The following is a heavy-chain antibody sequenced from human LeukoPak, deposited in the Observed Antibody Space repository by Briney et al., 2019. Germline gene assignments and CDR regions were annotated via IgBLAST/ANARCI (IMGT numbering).Heavy chain of an antibody. CDR1: GGSISSYY. CDR3: ARDGPGRITIFGVVPRGYMDV. Sequence: SETLSVICTVSGGSISSYYWSWIRQPPGKGLEWVGYIHYSGSTNYNPSLKSRVTISVDTSKNQFYLNLSSVTAADTAVYYCARDGPGRITIFGVVPRGYMDVWGKGTTVTVSS. D-gene: IGHD3-3*01. J-gene: IGHJ6*03. CDR2: IHYSGST. V-gene: IGHV4-59*01.